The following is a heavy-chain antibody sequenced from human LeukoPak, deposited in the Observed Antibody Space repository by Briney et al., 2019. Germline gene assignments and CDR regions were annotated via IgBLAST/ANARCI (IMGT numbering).Heavy chain of an antibody. J-gene: IGHJ4*02. Sequence: GGSLRLSCEASGFTFTTYWMSWDRQAPGNWPEWVSNIGQDGGETYYVDSVKGRFTISRDNAENSLFLQMDRLRDEDTAVYYCARDPGIAAAGTVGYFDSWGQGILVTVSS. D-gene: IGHD6-13*01. CDR1: GFTFTTYW. CDR3: ARDPGIAAAGTVGYFDS. V-gene: IGHV3-7*01. CDR2: IGQDGGET.